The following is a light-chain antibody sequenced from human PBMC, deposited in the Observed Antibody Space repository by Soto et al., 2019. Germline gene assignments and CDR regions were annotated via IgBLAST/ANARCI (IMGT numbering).Light chain of an antibody. CDR1: SSDVGGYNS. CDR3: GSYTSSSTLV. Sequence: QSALTPPASVSGSPGQSITISCTGTSSDVGGYNSVSWYQQHPGKAPKVMIYDVSNRPSGVSNRFSGSKSGNTASLTISGLQAEDEADYYCGSYTSSSTLVFGGGTQLTVL. V-gene: IGLV2-14*01. CDR2: DVS. J-gene: IGLJ2*01.